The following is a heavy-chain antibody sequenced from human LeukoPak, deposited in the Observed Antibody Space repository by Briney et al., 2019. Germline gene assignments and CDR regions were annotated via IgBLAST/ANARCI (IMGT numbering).Heavy chain of an antibody. J-gene: IGHJ6*02. CDR2: ISSSGSTI. CDR3: AREYCSSTSCSLDGMDV. Sequence: GGSLLLSCAAAGFTFSDYYMSWIRQAPGKGLEGVSYISSSGSTIYYADAVKGRFTISRNNAKNSQYLQMNSLRAEDTAVYYCAREYCSSTSCSLDGMDVWGQGTTVTVSS. CDR1: GFTFSDYY. D-gene: IGHD2-2*01. V-gene: IGHV3-11*01.